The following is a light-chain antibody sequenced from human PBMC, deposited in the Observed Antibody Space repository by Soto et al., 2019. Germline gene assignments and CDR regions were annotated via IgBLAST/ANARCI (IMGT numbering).Light chain of an antibody. CDR1: SSDVGSYNL. V-gene: IGLV2-23*01. CDR3: CSYAGSSLYV. J-gene: IGLJ1*01. CDR2: EGS. Sequence: QSVLTQPASMSGSPGQSITISCTGTSSDVGSYNLVSWYQQHPGKAPKLMIYEGSKRPSGVSNRFSGSKSGNTASLTISGLQAEDEADYYCCSYAGSSLYVFGTGTKLTVL.